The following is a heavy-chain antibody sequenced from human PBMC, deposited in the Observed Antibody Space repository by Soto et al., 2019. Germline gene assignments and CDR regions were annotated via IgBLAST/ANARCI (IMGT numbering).Heavy chain of an antibody. Sequence: QLQLQESGSGLVKSSQTVSLTCAVSGGSISTGGSSWSWIRQPPGKGLEWIGYIYHYGSTYSNPSLKSRFTMSIDRSKNQFSLKLRSVTAADTAVYYCARQDCSRTSCLFDYWGQGALVTVSS. V-gene: IGHV4-30-2*01. D-gene: IGHD2-2*01. CDR2: IYHYGST. J-gene: IGHJ4*02. CDR1: GGSISTGGSS. CDR3: ARQDCSRTSCLFDY.